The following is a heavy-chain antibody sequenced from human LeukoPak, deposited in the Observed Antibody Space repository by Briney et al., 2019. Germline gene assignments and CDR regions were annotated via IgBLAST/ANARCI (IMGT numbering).Heavy chain of an antibody. CDR3: ARDLNGYGNFDI. CDR2: IYYSGST. J-gene: IGHJ4*02. CDR1: GGSISSGDYY. D-gene: IGHD3-9*01. V-gene: IGHV4-30-4*08. Sequence: PSETLSLTCTVSGGSISSGDYYWSWIRQPPGKGLEWIGYIYYSGSTYYNPSLKSRVTISVDTSKNQFSLKLSSVTAADTAVYYCARDLNGYGNFDIWGQGILVTVSS.